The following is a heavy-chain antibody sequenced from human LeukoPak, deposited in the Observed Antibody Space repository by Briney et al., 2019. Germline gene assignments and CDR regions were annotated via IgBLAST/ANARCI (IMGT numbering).Heavy chain of an antibody. CDR1: GYTFTSYG. D-gene: IGHD2-2*01. Sequence: ASVRVSCKASGYTFTSYGISWVRQAPGQGPEWMGWISAYNGNTNYAQRLQGRVTMTTDTSTSTAYMELRSLRSDDTAVYYCARGAVPAAGDWFDPWGQGTLVTVSS. CDR3: ARGAVPAAGDWFDP. V-gene: IGHV1-18*01. J-gene: IGHJ5*02. CDR2: ISAYNGNT.